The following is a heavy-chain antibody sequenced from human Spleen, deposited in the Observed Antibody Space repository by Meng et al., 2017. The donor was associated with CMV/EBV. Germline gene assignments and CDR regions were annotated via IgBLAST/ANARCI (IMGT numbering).Heavy chain of an antibody. D-gene: IGHD2-15*01. CDR2: IYRDGRT. CDR3: AQVDGS. J-gene: IGHJ5*01. Sequence: GESLKISCAASGFTFSDYYMSWIRQAPGKGLEWVSVIYRDGRTYSADSVKGRFTISRDNSKNTLYLQMNSLRAEDTSVYYCAQVDGSWGHGTLVTVSS. V-gene: IGHV3-66*01. CDR1: GFTFSDYY.